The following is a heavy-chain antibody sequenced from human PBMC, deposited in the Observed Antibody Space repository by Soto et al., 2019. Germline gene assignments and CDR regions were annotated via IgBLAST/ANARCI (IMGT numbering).Heavy chain of an antibody. Sequence: SVKVSCKASGGTFSSYAISWVRQAPGQGLEWMGGIIPIFGTANYAQKFQGRVTITADESTSTAYMELSGLRSEDTAVYYCARERGGIAVAGTADAFDIWGQGTMVTVSS. J-gene: IGHJ3*02. CDR2: IIPIFGTA. CDR3: ARERGGIAVAGTADAFDI. CDR1: GGTFSSYA. V-gene: IGHV1-69*13. D-gene: IGHD6-19*01.